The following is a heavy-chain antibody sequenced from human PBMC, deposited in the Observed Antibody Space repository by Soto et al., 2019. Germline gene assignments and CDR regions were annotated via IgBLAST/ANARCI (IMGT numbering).Heavy chain of an antibody. CDR3: ARYCGAAACYSGFEY. J-gene: IGHJ4*02. CDR1: GFTFSSYV. D-gene: IGHD2-15*01. V-gene: IGHV3-23*01. Sequence: EVQLLESGGGLAQPGGSLRLSCVASGFTFSSYVMTWVRQAPGKGLEWVSGIQGSGEGTWYAESVKGRFAISRDNSKNTLYLQMNSLRVEDTAKYYCARYCGAAACYSGFEYWGQGTLLTVSS. CDR2: IQGSGEGT.